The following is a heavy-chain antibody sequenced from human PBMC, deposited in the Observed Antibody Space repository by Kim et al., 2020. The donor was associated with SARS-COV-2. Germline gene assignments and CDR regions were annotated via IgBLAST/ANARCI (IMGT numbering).Heavy chain of an antibody. J-gene: IGHJ1*01. Sequence: SETLSLTCTVSGDSISGSNFYWPWIRQAPGKGLEWIGSFYSGGKTYYNPSLASRVSISVDTSKNQFSLNLKSVTAADTGVYYCARRAVDVVSPFWGQGT. V-gene: IGHV4-39*01. CDR3: ARRAVDVVSPF. CDR2: FYSGGKT. D-gene: IGHD2-15*01. CDR1: GDSISGSNFY.